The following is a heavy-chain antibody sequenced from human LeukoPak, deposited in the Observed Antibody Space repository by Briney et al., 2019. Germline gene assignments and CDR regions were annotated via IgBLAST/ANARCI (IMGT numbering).Heavy chain of an antibody. Sequence: PSQTLSLTCTVSGGSISSGGYYWSWIRQHPGKGLEWIGYIYYSGSTDYNPSLTSRVTMSVDMSKNQFSLELSSVTAADTAVYYCARAPMRGIPNFDYWGQGTLVTVSS. D-gene: IGHD3-22*01. CDR3: ARAPMRGIPNFDY. CDR1: GGSISSGGYY. V-gene: IGHV4-31*03. J-gene: IGHJ4*02. CDR2: IYYSGST.